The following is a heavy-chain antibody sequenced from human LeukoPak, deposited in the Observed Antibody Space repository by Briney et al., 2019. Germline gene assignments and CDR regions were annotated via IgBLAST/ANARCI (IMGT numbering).Heavy chain of an antibody. V-gene: IGHV4-31*03. CDR2: IYKTGST. J-gene: IGHJ4*02. CDR3: ARDVLR. CDR1: DNSITSGGYY. Sequence: PSQTLSLTCTVSDNSITSGGYYWSWIRQRPGKGLEWIGYIYKTGSTYYNPSLRSRVTMSVDTSRNQFSLKLNSVTAADTAVYYCARDVLRWGQGTLVTVSP.